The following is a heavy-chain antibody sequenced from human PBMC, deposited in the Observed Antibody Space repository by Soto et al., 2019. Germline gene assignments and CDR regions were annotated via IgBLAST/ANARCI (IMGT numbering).Heavy chain of an antibody. Sequence: GESLKISCKGSGYSFTSYWIGWVRQMPGKGLEWMGIIYPGDSDTRYSPSFQGRVTISADKSISTAYLQWSSLKASDTAMYYCARRVHDYGDYYYYYMDVWGKGTTVTVSS. V-gene: IGHV5-51*01. D-gene: IGHD4-17*01. CDR2: IYPGDSDT. J-gene: IGHJ6*03. CDR1: GYSFTSYW. CDR3: ARRVHDYGDYYYYYMDV.